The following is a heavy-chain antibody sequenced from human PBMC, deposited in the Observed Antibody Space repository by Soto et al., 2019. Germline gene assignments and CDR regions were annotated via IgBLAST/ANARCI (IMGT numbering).Heavy chain of an antibody. Sequence: PSETLSLTCAVYGGSVNGYYWNWIRQPPGKGLEWIGEINQTGGTHYNPSLKSRVTMSVDTSKNQFSLRLSSVTAADTAVYYCATRLTGFGLLIHPFDPWGQGTQVTVSS. CDR3: ATRLTGFGLLIHPFDP. D-gene: IGHD2-21*01. CDR2: INQTGGT. V-gene: IGHV4-34*10. CDR1: GGSVNGYY. J-gene: IGHJ5*02.